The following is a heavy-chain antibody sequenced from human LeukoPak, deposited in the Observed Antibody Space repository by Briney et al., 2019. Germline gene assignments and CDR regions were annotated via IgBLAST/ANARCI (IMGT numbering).Heavy chain of an antibody. V-gene: IGHV3-74*01. CDR2: IDSDGNST. Sequence: HPGGSLRLSCAASRFTFNTYWMHWVRQAPGKGRVWVSRIDSDGNSTAYADSVKGRFTISRDNAKNTLYLQMNSLRAGDTAVYYCASEGTTGTTWGPDYWGQGTLVTVSS. D-gene: IGHD1-1*01. J-gene: IGHJ4*02. CDR3: ASEGTTGTTWGPDY. CDR1: RFTFNTYW.